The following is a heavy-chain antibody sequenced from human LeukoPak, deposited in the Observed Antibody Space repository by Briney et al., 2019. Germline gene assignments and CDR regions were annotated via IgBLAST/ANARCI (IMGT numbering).Heavy chain of an antibody. J-gene: IGHJ3*02. V-gene: IGHV3-33*01. CDR1: GFTFSSYG. CDR2: IWYDGSNK. Sequence: GGSLRLSCAASGFTFSSYGMHWVRQAPGKGLEWVAVIWYDGSNKYYADSVKGRFTISRDNSKNTLYLQMNSLRAEDTAVYYCARDSGQWLAIYAFDIWGQGTMVTVSS. D-gene: IGHD6-19*01. CDR3: ARDSGQWLAIYAFDI.